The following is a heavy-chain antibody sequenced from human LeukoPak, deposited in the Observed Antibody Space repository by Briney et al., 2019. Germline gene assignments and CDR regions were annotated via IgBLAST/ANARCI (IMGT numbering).Heavy chain of an antibody. CDR3: ARGRLSMDYFDY. CDR2: IYYSGST. D-gene: IGHD3-16*02. J-gene: IGHJ4*02. V-gene: IGHV4-59*11. CDR1: GGSISSHY. Sequence: SETLSLTCTVSGGSISSHYWSWIRQPPGKGLEWIGDIYYSGSTNYNPSLQSRVTISVYTSKSQFSLKLSSVTAADTAVYYCARGRLSMDYFDYWGQGTLVSVSS.